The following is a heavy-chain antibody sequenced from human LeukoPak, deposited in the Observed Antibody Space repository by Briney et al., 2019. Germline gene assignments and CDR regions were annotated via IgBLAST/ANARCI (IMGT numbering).Heavy chain of an antibody. J-gene: IGHJ4*02. CDR1: GFTFTTYA. CDR2: ITDSGGKT. D-gene: IGHD3-22*01. CDR3: AKVWKYYYDSSGYSNYFDY. V-gene: IGHV3-23*01. Sequence: PGGSLRLSCAASGFTFTTYAMSWVRQAPGKGLEWVSVITDSGGKTFYADSVKGRFTISRGNSKNTPYLQMNSLRAEDTAVYYCAKVWKYYYDSSGYSNYFDYWGQGTLVTVSS.